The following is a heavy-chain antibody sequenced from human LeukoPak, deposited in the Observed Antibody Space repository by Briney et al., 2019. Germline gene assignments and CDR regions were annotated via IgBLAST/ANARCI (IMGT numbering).Heavy chain of an antibody. D-gene: IGHD6-13*01. Sequence: PSETLSLTCTVSGGSISSHYWSWIRQPPGKGLEWVGYIYYSGSTNYDPSLKSRVTISVDTSKNQFSLKLSSVTAADTAVYYCARERYSSSGSYFDYWGQGTLVTVSS. CDR2: IYYSGST. J-gene: IGHJ4*02. CDR1: GGSISSHY. V-gene: IGHV4-59*11. CDR3: ARERYSSSGSYFDY.